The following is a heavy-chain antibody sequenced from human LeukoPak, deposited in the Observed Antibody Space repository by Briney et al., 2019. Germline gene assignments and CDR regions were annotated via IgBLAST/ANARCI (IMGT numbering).Heavy chain of an antibody. J-gene: IGHJ4*02. CDR2: IIPILGIA. Sequence: SVKVSCKASGRTFSSYAISWVRQAPGQGLESMGRIIPILGIANYAQKFQGRVTITADKTTSTAYMELSSLRSEDTAVYYCARWVSGSLGSTGTYYFDYWGQGTLVTVSS. V-gene: IGHV1-69*04. CDR1: GRTFSSYA. CDR3: ARWVSGSLGSTGTYYFDY. D-gene: IGHD1-1*01.